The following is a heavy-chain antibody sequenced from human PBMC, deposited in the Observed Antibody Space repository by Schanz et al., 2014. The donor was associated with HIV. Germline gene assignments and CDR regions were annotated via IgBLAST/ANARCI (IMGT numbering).Heavy chain of an antibody. J-gene: IGHJ6*02. CDR1: GGTFSTYS. CDR2: IIPIFGTA. CDR3: ARGECDFWSGYCPHFHYFDLDV. Sequence: QVQLVQSGAEAKKPGSSVKVSCKASGGTFSTYSINWVRQAPGQGLEWMGGIIPIFGTANYAQKFQGRVTITADKSTSTAYMELSSLRSEDTAVYYCARGECDFWSGYCPHFHYFDLDVWGPGTSVTVSS. V-gene: IGHV1-69*06. D-gene: IGHD3-3*01.